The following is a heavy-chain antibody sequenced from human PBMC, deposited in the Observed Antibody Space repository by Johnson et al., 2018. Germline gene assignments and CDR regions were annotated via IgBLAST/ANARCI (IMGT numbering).Heavy chain of an antibody. CDR2: ISWDGGSV. V-gene: IGHV3-9*01. Sequence: VQLVESGGGLGQHGESLRLSCAASGFTFHDSAMHWVRQPPGKGLEWVSGISWDGGSVGYVDSVKGRFTISRDNAKNSLSLQMNSLRGDDTALYYCAKGFGYSYISGYFQQWGQGTLVTVSS. CDR1: GFTFHDSA. J-gene: IGHJ1*01. D-gene: IGHD5-18*01. CDR3: AKGFGYSYISGYFQQ.